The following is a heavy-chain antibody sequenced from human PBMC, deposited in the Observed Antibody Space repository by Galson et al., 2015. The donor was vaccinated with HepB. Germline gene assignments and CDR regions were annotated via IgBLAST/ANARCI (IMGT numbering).Heavy chain of an antibody. CDR1: GVSFSDYF. CDR3: AGGGGHYGKSTCHPFDF. J-gene: IGHJ5*01. V-gene: IGHV4-34*01. D-gene: IGHD3-10*01. Sequence: ETLSLTCAVYGVSFSDYFWGWIRQPPGKRLEWIGQISHVGNGPYNPSPKSRVTISLDTSKNQFSLELTSISAADTAVYYCAGGGGHYGKSTCHPFDFWGQGTLVTVSS. CDR2: ISHVGNG.